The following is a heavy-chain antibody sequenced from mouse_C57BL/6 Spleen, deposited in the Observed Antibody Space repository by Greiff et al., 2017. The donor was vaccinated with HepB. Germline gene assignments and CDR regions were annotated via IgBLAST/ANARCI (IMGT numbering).Heavy chain of an antibody. Sequence: VQLQQSGAELVKPGASVKLSCKASGYTFTSYWMHWVKQRPGQGLEWIGMIHPNSGSTNYNEKFKSKATLTGAKSSSTAYMQLSSLTSEDSAVDYGARSYGSSYAMDYWGQGTSVTVSS. CDR3: ARSYGSSYAMDY. J-gene: IGHJ4*01. V-gene: IGHV1-64*01. D-gene: IGHD1-1*01. CDR2: IHPNSGST. CDR1: GYTFTSYW.